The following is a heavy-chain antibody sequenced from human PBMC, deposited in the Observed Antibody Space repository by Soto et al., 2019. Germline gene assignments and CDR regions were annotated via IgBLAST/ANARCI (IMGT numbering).Heavy chain of an antibody. V-gene: IGHV6-1*01. D-gene: IGHD2-8*01. Sequence: QVQLQQSGPGLVKPSQTLSLTCAISGDSGSTNSATWDWIRQSPSRGLECLGRTYYRSKWYNDYEVSVKGRITINPDTANNQLSLQRNAVTPVDTAVYSCARLIGNSWLDSWGQGTLVTVSS. CDR1: GDSGSTNSAT. CDR3: ARLIGNSWLDS. J-gene: IGHJ5*01. CDR2: TYYRSKWYN.